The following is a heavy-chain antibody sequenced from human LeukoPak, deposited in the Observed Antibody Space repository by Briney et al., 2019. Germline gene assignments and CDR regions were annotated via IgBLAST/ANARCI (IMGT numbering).Heavy chain of an antibody. V-gene: IGHV3-23*05. D-gene: IGHD3-10*01. CDR1: GFTFSDFA. CDR2: IDYAGT. CDR3: VKNRGPFDI. Sequence: GGSLRLSCEASGFTFSDFAMTWVRQAPGKGLEWVSTIDYAGTDYADSVTGRFTISRDNSKNTLYLQLDSLRADDTAVYYCVKNRGPFDIRGQGTMVTVSS. J-gene: IGHJ3*02.